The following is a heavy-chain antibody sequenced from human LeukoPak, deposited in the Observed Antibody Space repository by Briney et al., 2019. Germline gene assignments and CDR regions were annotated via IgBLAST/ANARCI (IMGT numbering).Heavy chain of an antibody. CDR1: GFTFSSYS. D-gene: IGHD1-26*01. Sequence: PGGSLRLSCAASGFTFSSYSMHWVRQAPGKGLEWVAVIWYDGSNKYCADSVKGRFTISRDNSKNTLYLQMNSLRAEDTAVYYCAKESGSYGLDAFDILGQGTMVTGSS. CDR2: IWYDGSNK. V-gene: IGHV3-33*06. J-gene: IGHJ3*02. CDR3: AKESGSYGLDAFDI.